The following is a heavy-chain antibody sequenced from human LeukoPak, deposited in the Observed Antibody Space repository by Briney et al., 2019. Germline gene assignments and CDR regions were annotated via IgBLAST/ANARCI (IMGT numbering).Heavy chain of an antibody. Sequence: ASVKVSCKASGYTFTSYDINWVRQATGQGLEWMGWMNPDSGNTGYAQKFQGRVTMARNTSISTAYMELSSLRSEDTAVYYCAKRGYSYGDFDYWGQGTLVTVSS. CDR1: GYTFTSYD. J-gene: IGHJ4*02. D-gene: IGHD5-18*01. CDR3: AKRGYSYGDFDY. V-gene: IGHV1-8*01. CDR2: MNPDSGNT.